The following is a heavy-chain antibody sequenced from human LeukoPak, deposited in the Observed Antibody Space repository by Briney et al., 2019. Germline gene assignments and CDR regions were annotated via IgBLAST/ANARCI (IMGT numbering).Heavy chain of an antibody. Sequence: ASVKVSCKASGYTFTSYGISWVRQAPGQGLEWMGWINTYNGNTNYAQKLQGRVTMTTDTSTSTAYMELRSLRSDDTAVYYCARGITMVRGVIITYYYYYMDVWGKGTTVTISS. J-gene: IGHJ6*03. CDR2: INTYNGNT. D-gene: IGHD3-10*01. CDR1: GYTFTSYG. CDR3: ARGITMVRGVIITYYYYYMDV. V-gene: IGHV1-18*01.